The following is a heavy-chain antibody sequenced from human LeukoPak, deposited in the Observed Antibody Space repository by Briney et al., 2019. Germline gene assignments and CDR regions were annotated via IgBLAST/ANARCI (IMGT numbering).Heavy chain of an antibody. V-gene: IGHV3-33*01. CDR3: ARDQKNVVVAGIDY. Sequence: GRSLRLSCAASGFTFSSYGMHWVRQAPGKGLEWVAVIWYDGSNKYYADSVKGRFTISRDNSKNTLYLQMNSLRAEDTAVYYCARDQKNVVVAGIDYWGQGTLVTVSS. D-gene: IGHD2-15*01. J-gene: IGHJ4*02. CDR1: GFTFSSYG. CDR2: IWYDGSNK.